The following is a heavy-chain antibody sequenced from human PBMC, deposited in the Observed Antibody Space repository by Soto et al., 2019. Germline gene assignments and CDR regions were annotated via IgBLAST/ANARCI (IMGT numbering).Heavy chain of an antibody. CDR3: ARDRDSGYATHDY. CDR1: GFTFSSYS. Sequence: PGGSLRLSCAASGFTFSSYSMNWGRQAPGKGLEWVSSISSSSSYIYYADSVKGRFTISRDNAKNSLYLQMNSLRAEDTAVYYCARDRDSGYATHDYWGQGTLVTVSS. CDR2: ISSSSSYI. J-gene: IGHJ4*02. D-gene: IGHD5-12*01. V-gene: IGHV3-21*01.